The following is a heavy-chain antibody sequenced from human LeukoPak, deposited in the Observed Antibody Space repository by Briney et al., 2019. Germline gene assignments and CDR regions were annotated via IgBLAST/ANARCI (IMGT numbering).Heavy chain of an antibody. CDR1: GYTFTGYY. CDR3: ARGGDAFDI. V-gene: IGHV7-4-1*02. CDR2: INTNTGNP. Sequence: GASVKVSCKASGYTFTGYYMHWVRQAPGQGLEWMGWINTNTGNPTYAQGFTGRFVFSLDTSVSTAYLQISSLKAEDTAVYYCARGGDAFDIWGQGTMVTVSS. J-gene: IGHJ3*02. D-gene: IGHD3-16*01.